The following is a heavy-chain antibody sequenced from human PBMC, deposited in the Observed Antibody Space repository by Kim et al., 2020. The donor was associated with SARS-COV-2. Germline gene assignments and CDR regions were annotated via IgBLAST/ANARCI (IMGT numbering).Heavy chain of an antibody. V-gene: IGHV4-4*07. CDR1: GDSITHYH. CDR3: ARKDGDY. CDR2: IYTSGYT. Sequence: SETLSLTCSVYGDSITHYHWTWVRQPAGKGLEWIGTIYTSGYTNYNPSLKSRVTISMDTSKSHLSLRLSSVTAADTAIYFCARKDGDYWGPGTLVTVSS. J-gene: IGHJ4*02.